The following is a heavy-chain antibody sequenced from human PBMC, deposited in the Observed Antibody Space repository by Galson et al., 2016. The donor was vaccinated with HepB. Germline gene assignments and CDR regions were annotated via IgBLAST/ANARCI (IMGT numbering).Heavy chain of an antibody. D-gene: IGHD2-2*01. Sequence: SLRLSCAASGFTISSYGIRWVRQVPGKALEWVALIWHDGSNKFYADSVKGRFTTSRDNSKNTLYLQMNSLTVEDTAVYYCARDRFCSNTRCYGWLDPWGQGTLVTVSS. V-gene: IGHV3-33*08. CDR1: GFTISSYG. CDR2: IWHDGSNK. J-gene: IGHJ5*02. CDR3: ARDRFCSNTRCYGWLDP.